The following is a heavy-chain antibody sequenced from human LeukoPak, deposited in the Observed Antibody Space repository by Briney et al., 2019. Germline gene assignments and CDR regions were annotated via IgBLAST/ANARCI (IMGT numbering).Heavy chain of an antibody. CDR2: INHSGST. CDR1: GGSFSGYY. J-gene: IGHJ4*02. Sequence: SETLSLTCAVYGGSFSGYYWSWIRQPPGKGLEWIGEINHSGSTNYNPSLKSRVTISVDTSKNQFSLKLSSVPAADTAVYYCARRSKQWLVHGWFDYWGQGTLVTVSS. V-gene: IGHV4-34*01. CDR3: ARRSKQWLVHGWFDY. D-gene: IGHD6-19*01.